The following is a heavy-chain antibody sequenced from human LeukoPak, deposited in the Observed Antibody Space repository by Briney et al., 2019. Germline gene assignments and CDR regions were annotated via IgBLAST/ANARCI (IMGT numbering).Heavy chain of an antibody. J-gene: IGHJ4*02. CDR2: ISWNSGSI. D-gene: IGHD6-13*01. Sequence: GRSLRLSCAASGFTFDDYAMHWVRQAPGKGLEWVSGISWNSGSIGYADSVKGRFTIFRDNAKNTLYLQMNSLRAEDTAVYYCASASSHRIAAGGDYWGQGTLVTVSS. CDR1: GFTFDDYA. CDR3: ASASSHRIAAGGDY. V-gene: IGHV3-9*01.